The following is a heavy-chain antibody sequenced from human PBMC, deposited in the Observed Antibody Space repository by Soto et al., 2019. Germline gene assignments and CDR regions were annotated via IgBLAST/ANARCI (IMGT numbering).Heavy chain of an antibody. CDR1: GGSISSGDYY. CDR2: IYYSGST. CDR3: AGNKGEAGGGYYYYGMDV. J-gene: IGHJ6*02. Sequence: SETLSLTCTVSGGSISSGDYYWSWIRQPPGKGLEWIGYIYYSGSTYYNPSLKSRVTISVDTSKNQFSLKLSSVTAADTAVYYCAGNKGEAGGGYYYYGMDVWGQGTTVTVSS. V-gene: IGHV4-30-4*01. D-gene: IGHD3-16*01.